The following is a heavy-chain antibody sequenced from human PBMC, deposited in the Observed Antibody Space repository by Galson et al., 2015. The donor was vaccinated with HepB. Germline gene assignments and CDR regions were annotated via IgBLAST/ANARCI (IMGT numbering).Heavy chain of an antibody. D-gene: IGHD6-19*01. Sequence: SVKVSCKASGYTFTTHDINWVRQATGQGLEWMGWMNPISGNTGYAQKFQGRVTMTRDTSISTAYMELSSLRSEDTAVYYCARGSCDWYGRDYWGQGTLVTVSS. CDR2: MNPISGNT. CDR1: GYTFTTHD. CDR3: ARGSCDWYGRDY. J-gene: IGHJ4*02. V-gene: IGHV1-8*01.